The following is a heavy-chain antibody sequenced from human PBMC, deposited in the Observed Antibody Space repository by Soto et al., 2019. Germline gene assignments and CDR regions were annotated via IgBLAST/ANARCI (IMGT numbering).Heavy chain of an antibody. D-gene: IGHD3-16*01. CDR3: ARQGLGLGDYYYRDV. CDR1: GGSISSYY. CDR2: IYYSGST. V-gene: IGHV4-59*08. Sequence: SETLSLTCTVSGGSISSYYWSWIRQPPGKGLEWIGYIYYSGSTNYNPSLKSRVTISVDTSKNQFSLKLSSVTAADTAVYYCARQGLGLGDYYYRDVWGRGTTVIVSS. J-gene: IGHJ6*03.